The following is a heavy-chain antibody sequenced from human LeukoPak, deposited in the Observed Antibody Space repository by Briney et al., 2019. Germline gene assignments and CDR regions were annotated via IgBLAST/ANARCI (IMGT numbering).Heavy chain of an antibody. V-gene: IGHV3-48*03. D-gene: IGHD2-15*01. CDR3: AKWSELPYFDY. J-gene: IGHJ4*02. CDR1: GFIFSTYE. Sequence: GGSLRLSCATSGFIFSTYEMNWVRQAPGKGLEWVAHISRSGTALYYADSVKGRFTISRDNARNSLDLQMNSLRAEDTAVYYCAKWSELPYFDYWGQGEPVTVSS. CDR2: ISRSGTAL.